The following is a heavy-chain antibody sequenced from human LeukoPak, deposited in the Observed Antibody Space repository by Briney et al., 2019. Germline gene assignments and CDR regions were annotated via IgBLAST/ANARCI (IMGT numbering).Heavy chain of an antibody. CDR3: AREYYYDSN. CDR2: INRSGGT. Sequence: SETLSLTCAVYGGSFSGYYWSWIRQPPGKGLEWIGEINRSGGTNYNPSLKSRATISADTSKNQFSLKLSSVTAADTAVYYCAREYYYDSNWGQGTLVTVSS. J-gene: IGHJ4*02. V-gene: IGHV4-34*01. D-gene: IGHD3-22*01. CDR1: GGSFSGYY.